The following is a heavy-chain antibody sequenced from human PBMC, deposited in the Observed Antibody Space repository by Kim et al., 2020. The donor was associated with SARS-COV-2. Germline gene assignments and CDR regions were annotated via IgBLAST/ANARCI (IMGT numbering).Heavy chain of an antibody. CDR1: GGSISSYY. D-gene: IGHD3-3*01. Sequence: SETLSLTCTVSGGSISSYYWSWIRQPAGKGLEWIGRIYTSGSTNYNPSLKSRVTMSVDTSKNQFSLKLSSVTAADTAVYYCAREGGQYDFWSGYYRHDAFDIWGQGTMVTVSS. CDR2: IYTSGST. CDR3: AREGGQYDFWSGYYRHDAFDI. J-gene: IGHJ3*02. V-gene: IGHV4-4*07.